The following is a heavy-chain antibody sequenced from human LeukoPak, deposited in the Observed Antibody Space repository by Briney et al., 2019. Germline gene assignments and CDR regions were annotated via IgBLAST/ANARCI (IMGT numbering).Heavy chain of an antibody. J-gene: IGHJ5*02. V-gene: IGHV3-23*01. CDR3: AKDWGLLWFGELTNWFDP. Sequence: GGSLRLSCAASGFTFSSYGMSWVRQAPGKGLEWVSAISGSGGSTYYADSVKGRFTISRDNSKNTLYLQMNSLRAEDTAVYYCAKDWGLLWFGELTNWFDPWGQGTLVTVSS. CDR2: ISGSGGST. D-gene: IGHD3-10*01. CDR1: GFTFSSYG.